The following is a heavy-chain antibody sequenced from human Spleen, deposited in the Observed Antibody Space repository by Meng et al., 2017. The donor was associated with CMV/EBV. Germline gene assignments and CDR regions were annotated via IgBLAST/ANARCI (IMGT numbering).Heavy chain of an antibody. CDR2: IWYDGSNK. D-gene: IGHD3-22*01. V-gene: IGHV3-33*06. Sequence: GESLKISCAASGFTFSSYSMNWVRQAPGKGLEWVAVIWYDGSNKYYADSVKGRFTISRDNSKNTLYLQMNSLRAEDTAVYYCAKVREYSYYYDSSGDDYGMDVWGQGTTVTVSS. J-gene: IGHJ6*02. CDR3: AKVREYSYYYDSSGDDYGMDV. CDR1: GFTFSSYS.